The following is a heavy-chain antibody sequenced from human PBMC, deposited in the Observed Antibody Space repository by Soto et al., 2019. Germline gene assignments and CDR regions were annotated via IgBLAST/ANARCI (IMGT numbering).Heavy chain of an antibody. CDR3: AFVDSSGYYPDGFDY. Sequence: QVQLVQSGAEVKKPGSSVKVSCKASGGTFSSYAISWVRQAPGQGLEWMGGIIPIFGTANYAQKFQGRVTNTADESTSTAYMELSSLRSEDTAVYYCAFVDSSGYYPDGFDYWGQGTLVTVSS. D-gene: IGHD3-22*01. CDR1: GGTFSSYA. CDR2: IIPIFGTA. V-gene: IGHV1-69*01. J-gene: IGHJ4*02.